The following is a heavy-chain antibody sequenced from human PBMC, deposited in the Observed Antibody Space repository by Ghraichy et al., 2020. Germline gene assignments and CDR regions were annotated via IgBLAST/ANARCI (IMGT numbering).Heavy chain of an antibody. V-gene: IGHV4-31*03. CDR1: GGSISSGGYY. Sequence: SETLSLTCTVSGGSISSGGYYWSWIRQHPGKGLEWIGYIYDSGSTYYNPAHKSRVTISVDTSKNQFSLKLSSVTAADTAVYYCARDSVSGSNQGGDAFDIGGQGTMVTVSS. CDR2: IYDSGST. J-gene: IGHJ3*02. CDR3: ARDSVSGSNQGGDAFDI. D-gene: IGHD1-26*01.